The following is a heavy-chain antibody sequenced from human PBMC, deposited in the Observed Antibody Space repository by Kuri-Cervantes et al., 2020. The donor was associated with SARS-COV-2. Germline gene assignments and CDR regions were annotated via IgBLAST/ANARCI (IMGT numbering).Heavy chain of an antibody. CDR3: ARDHSGWYLDY. D-gene: IGHD6-19*01. V-gene: IGHV3-21*01. J-gene: IGHJ4*02. CDR1: GFTFSSYS. CDR2: ISSSSSYV. Sequence: GESLKISCAASGFTFSSYSMNWVRQAPGKGLEWVSSISSSSSYVYYADSVKGRFTISRDNAKNSLYLQMNSLRAEDTAVYYCARDHSGWYLDYWGQGTLVTVSS.